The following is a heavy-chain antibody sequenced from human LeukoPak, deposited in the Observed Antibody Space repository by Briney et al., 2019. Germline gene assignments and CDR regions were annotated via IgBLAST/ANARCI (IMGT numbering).Heavy chain of an antibody. V-gene: IGHV3-30*04. D-gene: IGHD2-2*01. CDR2: ISYNGINK. CDR3: AKGDCSSSSCYLRKDAFEI. J-gene: IGHJ3*02. CDR1: GYTFSDYA. Sequence: GRSLRLSCAASGYTFSDYAMHWVRQPPGKGLEWVAFISYNGINKYYADSVKGRFTISRDDSTNTLYLQMDSLRAEDTAVYYCAKGDCSSSSCYLRKDAFEIWGQGTMVTVSS.